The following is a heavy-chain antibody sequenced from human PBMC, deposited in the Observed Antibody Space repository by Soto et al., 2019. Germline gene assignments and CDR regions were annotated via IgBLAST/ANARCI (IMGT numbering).Heavy chain of an antibody. CDR1: GYTFTSYG. Sequence: QVHLVQSGAEVKKPGASVKVSCKASGYTFTSYGITWVRQAPGQGLEWMGWISAHNGNTDYAQKLQGRVIVTRDTPTRTAYRELRSLISDDTAVYYCARGGYGDYWGQGAGVTVSS. CDR2: ISAHNGNT. J-gene: IGHJ4*02. V-gene: IGHV1-18*01. D-gene: IGHD1-1*01. CDR3: ARGGYGDY.